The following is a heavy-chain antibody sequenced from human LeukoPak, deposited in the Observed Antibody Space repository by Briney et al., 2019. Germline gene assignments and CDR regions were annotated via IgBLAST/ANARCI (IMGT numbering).Heavy chain of an antibody. CDR1: GGSFSGYY. V-gene: IGHV4-34*01. J-gene: IGHJ4*02. Sequence: SETLSLTCAVYGGSFSGYYWSWIRQPPGKGLEWIGEINHSGSTNYNPSLKSRVTISVDTSKNQFSLKLSSVTAADTAVYYRARCNGIAAPPRDWGQGTLVTVSS. CDR2: INHSGST. CDR3: ARCNGIAAPPRD. D-gene: IGHD6-6*01.